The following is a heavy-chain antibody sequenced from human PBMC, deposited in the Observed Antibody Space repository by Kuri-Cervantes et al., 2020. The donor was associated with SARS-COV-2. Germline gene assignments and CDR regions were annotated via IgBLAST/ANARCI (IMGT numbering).Heavy chain of an antibody. V-gene: IGHV1-69*13. CDR2: IIPIFGTA. D-gene: IGHD6-6*01. CDR3: ARDIAAPPGFDY. CDR1: GGTFSSYA. J-gene: IGHJ4*02. Sequence: VKVSCKASGGTFSSYAISWVRQAPGQGLEWMGGIIPIFGTANYAQKFQGRVTITADESTSTAYMELSSLRSEDTAVYYCARDIAAPPGFDYWGQGTLVTVSS.